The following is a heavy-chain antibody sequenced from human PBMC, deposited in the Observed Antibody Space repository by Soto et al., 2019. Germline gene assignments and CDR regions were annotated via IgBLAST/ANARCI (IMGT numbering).Heavy chain of an antibody. CDR2: IYYSGST. D-gene: IGHD1-26*01. J-gene: IGHJ4*02. Sequence: PSETLSLTCTVSGGSISSYYWSWIRQPPGKGLEWIGYIYYSGSTNYNPSLKSRVTISVDTSKNQFSLKLSAVTAADTAVYYCARRWGPTFDFWGQGTLVTVSS. V-gene: IGHV4-59*01. CDR1: GGSISSYY. CDR3: ARRWGPTFDF.